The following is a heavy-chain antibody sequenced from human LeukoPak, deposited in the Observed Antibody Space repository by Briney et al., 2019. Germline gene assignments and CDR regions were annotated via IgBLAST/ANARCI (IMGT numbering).Heavy chain of an antibody. V-gene: IGHV4-59*01. D-gene: IGHD3-22*01. CDR1: GGSISGYY. Sequence: SQTLSLTCTVSGGSISGYYWRWIRQPPGKGLECVGYIFYSGSTNYNPSLKSRVIISVETSKNQFSLKLSSVTAADTAVYYCARARYYYDSSGYLYFDYWGQGTLVTVSS. J-gene: IGHJ4*02. CDR3: ARARYYYDSSGYLYFDY. CDR2: IFYSGST.